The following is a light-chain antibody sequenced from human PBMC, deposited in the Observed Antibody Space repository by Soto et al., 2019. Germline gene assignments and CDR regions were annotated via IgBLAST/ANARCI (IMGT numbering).Light chain of an antibody. CDR3: QQYGGSIT. CDR1: QSVSSSY. J-gene: IGKJ5*01. CDR2: GAS. Sequence: EIVLTQSPGTLSLSPGERATLSCRASQSVSSSYLAWYQQKPGQAPRLLIYGASSRATGIPDRFSGSGSGTDFTLTISSLDTEDFAVYYCQQYGGSITFGQGTRLEIE. V-gene: IGKV3-20*01.